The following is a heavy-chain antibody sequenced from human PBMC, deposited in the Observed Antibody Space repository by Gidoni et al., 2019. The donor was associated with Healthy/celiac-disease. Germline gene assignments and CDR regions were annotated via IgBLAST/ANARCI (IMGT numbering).Heavy chain of an antibody. J-gene: IGHJ2*01. Sequence: QVQVVESGGGVVQPGRSLRLSCAASGFTFSSYGMHWVRQAPGKGLAWVAVISYDGSNKYYADSVKGRFTISRDNSKNTLFLQMNSLRPEDTALYYCAKDLGAVTPFWYFDLWGRGTLVTVSS. V-gene: IGHV3-30*18. D-gene: IGHD3-16*01. CDR2: ISYDGSNK. CDR3: AKDLGAVTPFWYFDL. CDR1: GFTFSSYG.